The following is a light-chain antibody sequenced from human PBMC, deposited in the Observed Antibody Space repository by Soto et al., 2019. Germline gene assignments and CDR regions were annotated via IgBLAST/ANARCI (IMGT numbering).Light chain of an antibody. Sequence: QSVLTQPPSASGTPGQRVTISCSGSGSNIGSNSVNWYQQLPGAAPKLLMYSSNQRPSGVPDRFSGSKSGTSASLAISGLQSEDEADYYCAAWDDSLNGVVFGGRTKLTVL. CDR3: AAWDDSLNGVV. J-gene: IGLJ2*01. CDR2: SSN. CDR1: GSNIGSNS. V-gene: IGLV1-44*01.